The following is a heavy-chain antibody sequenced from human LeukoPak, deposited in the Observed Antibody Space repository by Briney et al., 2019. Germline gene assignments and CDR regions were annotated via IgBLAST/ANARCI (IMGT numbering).Heavy chain of an antibody. CDR3: ARGRPGDYFDY. V-gene: IGHV1-2*02. CDR1: GYTFTGYF. CDR2: INPNSGGT. D-gene: IGHD6-25*01. J-gene: IGHJ4*02. Sequence: KPGASVKVSCTASGYTFTGYFMHWVRQAPGQGLEWMGWINPNSGGTSYLQNFQGRVTMTRDTSISTAYMDLSRLRSDDTAVYYCARGRPGDYFDYWGQGTLVTVSS.